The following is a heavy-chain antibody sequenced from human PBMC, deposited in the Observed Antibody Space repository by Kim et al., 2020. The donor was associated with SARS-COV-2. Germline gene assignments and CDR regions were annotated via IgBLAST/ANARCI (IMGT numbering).Heavy chain of an antibody. V-gene: IGHV4-39*01. CDR3: ARSPGVIAYYFDY. D-gene: IGHD3-10*01. J-gene: IGHJ4*02. Sequence: YNPSLKRRVTISVDTSKNQFSLKLSSVTAADTAVYYCARSPGVIAYYFDYWGQGTLVTVSS.